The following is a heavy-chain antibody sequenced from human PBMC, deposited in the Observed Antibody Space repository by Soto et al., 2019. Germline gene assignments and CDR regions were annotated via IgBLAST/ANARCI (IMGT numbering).Heavy chain of an antibody. J-gene: IGHJ4*02. D-gene: IGHD6-13*01. CDR3: ARGMNPQDY. V-gene: IGHV4-38-2*02. Sequence: SETLSLTCNVSGFSISSGFYWGWVRQPPGKGLEWIGAIYHSGTTYFNPSLKSRVTMAIDTSKNQFSLSLASVAAADTAMYYCARGMNPQDYWGQGTLVTVSS. CDR2: IYHSGTT. CDR1: GFSISSGFY.